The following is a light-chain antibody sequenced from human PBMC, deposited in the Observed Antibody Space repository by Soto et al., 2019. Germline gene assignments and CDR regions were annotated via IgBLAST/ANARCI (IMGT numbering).Light chain of an antibody. CDR2: DTS. V-gene: IGKV3-20*01. J-gene: IGKJ1*01. CDR1: QSVSSNY. Sequence: EIVLTQSPGTLSMSPGEAATLSCRASQSVSSNYLAWYQQKPGQAPRLLIYDTSSRASDIPDRFSGSGSGTDFTLTISRLEPEDFAVYYCQQYGDSPRTFGQGTKVDIK. CDR3: QQYGDSPRT.